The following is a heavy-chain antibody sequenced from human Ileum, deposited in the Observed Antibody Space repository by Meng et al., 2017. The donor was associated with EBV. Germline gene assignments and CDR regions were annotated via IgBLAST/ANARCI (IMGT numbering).Heavy chain of an antibody. CDR1: GEGLISNFG. CDR2: IYYNTNT. Sequence: QLVSDPGPVKHAGTLSRNGAVSGEGLISNFGWSWDRQPPGQGLAWIGEIYYNTNTNYNQSRKGRVSMSVDTSHNQFSLTLSSVTAADTAVYFCARKFSVVGSTDGWFDLWGQGTLVTVSS. V-gene: IGHV4-4*01. CDR3: ARKFSVVGSTDGWFDL. D-gene: IGHD2-8*01. J-gene: IGHJ5*02.